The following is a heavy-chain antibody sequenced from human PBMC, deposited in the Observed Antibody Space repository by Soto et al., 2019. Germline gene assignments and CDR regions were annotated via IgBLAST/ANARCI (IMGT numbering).Heavy chain of an antibody. CDR3: SSAPMTTVTHFDY. Sequence: GGSLRLSCAASGFTFSSYAMSWVRQAPGKGLERVSAISGSGGSTYYADSVKGRFTISRDNSKNTLYLQMNSLRAEDTAVYYCSSAPMTTVTHFDYWGQGTLVTVSS. CDR2: ISGSGGST. V-gene: IGHV3-23*01. J-gene: IGHJ4*02. D-gene: IGHD4-17*01. CDR1: GFTFSSYA.